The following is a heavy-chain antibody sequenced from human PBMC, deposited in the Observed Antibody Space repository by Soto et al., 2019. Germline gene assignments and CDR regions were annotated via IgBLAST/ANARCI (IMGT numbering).Heavy chain of an antibody. V-gene: IGHV4-34*01. CDR3: TRVLDPGYSDY. CDR2: INHSGST. CDR1: GGSFSGYY. J-gene: IGHJ4*02. Sequence: TSETLSLTCAVYGGSFSGYYWTWIRQPPGKGLEWIGEINHSGSTNYNPSLRSRLTVSADTSKNQFSLQLTSVTAADTAIYYCTRVLDPGYSDYWGQGTLVTVSS.